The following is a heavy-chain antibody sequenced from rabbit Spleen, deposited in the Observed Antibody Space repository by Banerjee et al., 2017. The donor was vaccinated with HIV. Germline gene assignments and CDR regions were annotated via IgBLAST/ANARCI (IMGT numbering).Heavy chain of an antibody. J-gene: IGHJ6*01. CDR1: GFSFSIDYF. V-gene: IGHV1S40*01. CDR2: IYAGISTNT. CDR3: ARDTGTSFSSYGMDL. Sequence: QSLEESGGGLVKPEGSLTLTCTASGFSFSIDYFPCWVRQAPGKGLEWIACIYAGISTNTYYANWAKGRFTISKTSSTTVTLQMTSLTAADTATYFCARDTGTSFSSYGMDLWGPGHPRHRL. D-gene: IGHD8-1*01.